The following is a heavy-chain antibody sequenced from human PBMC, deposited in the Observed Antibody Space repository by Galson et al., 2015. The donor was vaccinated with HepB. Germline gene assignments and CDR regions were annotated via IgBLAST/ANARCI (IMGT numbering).Heavy chain of an antibody. CDR2: IYYSGST. D-gene: IGHD3-10*01. V-gene: IGHV4-59*01. CDR3: ATVRGYYGSGTKDAFDI. J-gene: IGHJ3*02. CDR1: GVSISSYY. Sequence: TLSLTCTVSGVSISSYYWSWIRQPPGKGLEWIGYIYYSGSTNYNPSLKSGVTILVDTSKNQFSLRLSSVTAADTAVYYCATVRGYYGSGTKDAFDIWGQGTMVTVSS.